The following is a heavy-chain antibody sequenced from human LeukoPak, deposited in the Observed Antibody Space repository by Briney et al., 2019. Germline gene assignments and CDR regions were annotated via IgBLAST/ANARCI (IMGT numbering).Heavy chain of an antibody. D-gene: IGHD6-19*01. Sequence: GGSLRLSCAASGFTFSSYWMHWVRQAPGKGLVWVSRINTDGSSTNYADSVKGRFTISRDNAKNTLYLQMNSLRAEDTAVYYCARSGQWLSYYFDYWGQGTLVTVSS. CDR1: GFTFSSYW. CDR2: INTDGSST. CDR3: ARSGQWLSYYFDY. V-gene: IGHV3-74*01. J-gene: IGHJ4*02.